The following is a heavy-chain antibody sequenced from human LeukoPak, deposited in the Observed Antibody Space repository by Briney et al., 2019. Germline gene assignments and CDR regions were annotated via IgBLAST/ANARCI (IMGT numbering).Heavy chain of an antibody. CDR2: ISSSSSTI. V-gene: IGHV3-48*01. Sequence: GGSLRLSCAASGFTSSSYSMNWVRQAPGKGLEWVSYISSSSSTIYYADFVKGRFTISRDNAKNSLYLQMNSLRAEDTAIYYCATYRQVLLPFESWGQGTLVTVSS. CDR1: GFTSSSYS. CDR3: ATYRQVLLPFES. D-gene: IGHD5-18*01. J-gene: IGHJ4*02.